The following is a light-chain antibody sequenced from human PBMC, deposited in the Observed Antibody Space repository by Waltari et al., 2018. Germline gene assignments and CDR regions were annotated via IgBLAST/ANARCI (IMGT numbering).Light chain of an antibody. J-gene: IGLJ3*02. Sequence: QSVLTQPPSASGTPGQRDSISCSAGSSNIDSHYVFWYQHLPDAAPKLLMYRNNQRPSGVPDRFSGAKSGSSATLAISGLRSEDEADYYCATWDDSLSGPVFGGGTKLTVL. V-gene: IGLV1-47*01. CDR3: ATWDDSLSGPV. CDR2: RNN. CDR1: SSNIDSHY.